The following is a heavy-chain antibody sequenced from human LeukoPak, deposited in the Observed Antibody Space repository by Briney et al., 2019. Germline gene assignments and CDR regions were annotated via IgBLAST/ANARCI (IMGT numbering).Heavy chain of an antibody. J-gene: IGHJ3*02. Sequence: PSETLSLTCTVSGGSISSGGYYWSWIRQHPGKGLEWIGYIYYSGSTYYNPSLKSRVTISVDTSKNQFSLKLSSVTAADTAVYYCARDARFGDFWSGYYNAFDIWGQGTVVTVSS. CDR2: IYYSGST. V-gene: IGHV4-31*03. D-gene: IGHD3-3*01. CDR1: GGSISSGGYY. CDR3: ARDARFGDFWSGYYNAFDI.